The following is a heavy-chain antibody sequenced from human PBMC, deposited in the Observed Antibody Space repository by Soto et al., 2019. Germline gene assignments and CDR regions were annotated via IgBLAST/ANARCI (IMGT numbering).Heavy chain of an antibody. Sequence: EVQLVESGGGLVQPGGSLRLSCAASGFTFSSYWMHWVRQAPGKGLVWVSRINSDGSSTSYADSVKGRFTISRDNAKYTLYLQMNSLRAEDTAVSYCVRTSLVVAAATREDYWGQGTLVTVSS. CDR3: VRTSLVVAAATREDY. V-gene: IGHV3-74*01. CDR1: GFTFSSYW. CDR2: INSDGSST. J-gene: IGHJ4*02. D-gene: IGHD2-15*01.